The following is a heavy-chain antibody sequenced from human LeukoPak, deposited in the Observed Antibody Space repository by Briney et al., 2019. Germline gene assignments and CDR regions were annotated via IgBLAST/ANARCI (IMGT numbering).Heavy chain of an antibody. D-gene: IGHD3-3*01. CDR3: ANEGFLFWSALMEGEDY. Sequence: GGSLRLSCAASGFTFSSYGMHWVRQAPGKGLEWVAVILYDGNNKYYADSVKGRFTISRDNSKNTLYLQMNSLRAEDTAVYYCANEGFLFWSALMEGEDYWGQGTLVTVSS. V-gene: IGHV3-30*18. J-gene: IGHJ4*02. CDR2: ILYDGNNK. CDR1: GFTFSSYG.